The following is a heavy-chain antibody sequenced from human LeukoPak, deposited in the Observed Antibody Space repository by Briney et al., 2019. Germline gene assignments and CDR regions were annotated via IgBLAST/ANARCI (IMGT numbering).Heavy chain of an antibody. J-gene: IGHJ4*02. Sequence: SVKVSCKASGGTFISYAISWVRQAPGQGLEWMGGIIPIFGTANYAQKFQGRVTITADESTSTVYMELSSLRSEDTAVYYCAREVGIRGHFDYWGRGTPVTVSS. CDR3: AREVGIRGHFDY. CDR1: GGTFISYA. D-gene: IGHD1-26*01. CDR2: IIPIFGTA. V-gene: IGHV1-69*13.